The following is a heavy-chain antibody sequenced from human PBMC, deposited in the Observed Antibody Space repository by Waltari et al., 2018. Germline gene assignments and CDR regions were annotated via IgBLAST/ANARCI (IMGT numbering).Heavy chain of an antibody. Sequence: QVQLQQWGAGLLKPSETLSLTCSVHGGSFSGYYLTWIRQPPGKGLEWIGEINHSGSTNYNPSLKSRVTISVDTSKNQFSLKLSSVTAADTAVYYCARSGGIAVAIPYWGQGTLVTVSS. CDR1: GGSFSGYY. CDR3: ARSGGIAVAIPY. J-gene: IGHJ4*02. CDR2: INHSGST. V-gene: IGHV4-34*01. D-gene: IGHD6-19*01.